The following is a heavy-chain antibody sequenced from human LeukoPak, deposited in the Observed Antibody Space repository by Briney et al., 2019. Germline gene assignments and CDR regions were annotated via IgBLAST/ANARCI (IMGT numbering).Heavy chain of an antibody. CDR3: AKGSGSYYGQFDY. Sequence: GGSLRLSCAASGFTFSSYAMSWVRQAPGKGLEWVSTISESGGSIYYADSVKGRFTISRDNSKNTLDLLMNSLRAEDTAVYYCAKGSGSYYGQFDYWGQGTLLTVSS. D-gene: IGHD1-26*01. CDR1: GFTFSSYA. J-gene: IGHJ4*02. CDR2: ISESGGSI. V-gene: IGHV3-23*01.